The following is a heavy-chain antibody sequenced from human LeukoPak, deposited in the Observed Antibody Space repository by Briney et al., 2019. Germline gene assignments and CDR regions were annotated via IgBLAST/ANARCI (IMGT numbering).Heavy chain of an antibody. J-gene: IGHJ4*02. CDR3: AKDRGY. V-gene: IGHV3-23*01. D-gene: IGHD5-24*01. CDR2: ISGSGDNT. CDR1: GLTFSSNY. Sequence: GGSLRLSCAASGLTFSSNYMRWVRQAPGKGLEWVSAISGSGDNTYYADSVKGRFTISRDNSKNTPYLQMNSLRVEDTAVYYCAKDRGYWGQGTLVTVSS.